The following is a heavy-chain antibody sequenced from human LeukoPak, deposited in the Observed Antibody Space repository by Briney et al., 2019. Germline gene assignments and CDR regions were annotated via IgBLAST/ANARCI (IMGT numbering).Heavy chain of an antibody. CDR1: GFTFSSYG. D-gene: IGHD3-22*01. J-gene: IGHJ4*02. CDR2: ISYDGSNK. V-gene: IGHV3-30*18. CDR3: AKPDDSSGYTYYFDY. Sequence: GGSLRLSCAASGFTFSSYGMHWVRQAPGKGLEWAAVISYDGSNKYYADSVKGRFTISRDNSKNTLYLQMNSLRAEDTAVYYCAKPDDSSGYTYYFDYWGQGTLVTVSS.